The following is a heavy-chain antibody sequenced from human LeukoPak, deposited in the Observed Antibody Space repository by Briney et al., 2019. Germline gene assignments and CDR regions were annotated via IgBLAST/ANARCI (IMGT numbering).Heavy chain of an antibody. Sequence: GRSLRLSCAASGFTFSSYAMHWVRQAPGKGLEWVAVISYDGSNKYYADSVKGRFTISRDNSKNTLYLQMNSLRAEDTAVYYCAKVVTYIKSPFDYWGQGTLVTVSS. CDR1: GFTFSSYA. J-gene: IGHJ4*02. D-gene: IGHD2/OR15-2a*01. V-gene: IGHV3-30-3*01. CDR2: ISYDGSNK. CDR3: AKVVTYIKSPFDY.